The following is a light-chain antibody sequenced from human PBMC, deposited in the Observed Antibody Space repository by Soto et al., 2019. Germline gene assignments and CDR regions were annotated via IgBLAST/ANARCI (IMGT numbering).Light chain of an antibody. V-gene: IGLV2-8*01. J-gene: IGLJ3*02. CDR1: SSDAGAYNY. Sequence: QSALTQPPSASGSPGQSVTISCTGTSSDAGAYNYVSWYQQHPGKAPKLMIYEVSKRPSGVPDRFSGSTSGNTASLTVSGLQAEDEADYYSTSYEGRNNGGFRGGTK. CDR3: TSYEGRNNGG. CDR2: EVS.